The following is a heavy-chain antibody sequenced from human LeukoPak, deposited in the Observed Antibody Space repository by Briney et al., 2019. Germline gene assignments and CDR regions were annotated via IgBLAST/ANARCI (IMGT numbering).Heavy chain of an antibody. J-gene: IGHJ5*02. D-gene: IGHD3-3*01. Sequence: ASVKVSCKVSRYTLTELSMHWVRQAPGKGLEWMGGFDPEDGETIYAQKFQGRVTMTEDTSTDTAYMELSSLRSEDTAVYYCATAPELRFFPFDPWGQGTLVTVSS. CDR2: FDPEDGET. CDR3: ATAPELRFFPFDP. CDR1: RYTLTELS. V-gene: IGHV1-24*01.